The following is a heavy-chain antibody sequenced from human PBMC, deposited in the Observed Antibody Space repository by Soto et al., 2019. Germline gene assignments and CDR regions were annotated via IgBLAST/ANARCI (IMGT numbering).Heavy chain of an antibody. Sequence: PGESLKISCKGSGYSFTSYWISWVRQMPGKGLEWMGRIDPSDSYTNYSPSFQGHVTISADKSISTAYLQWSSLKASDTAMYYCAVATEVSEGGFFSYYFDYWGQGTLVTVSS. J-gene: IGHJ4*02. CDR1: GYSFTSYW. CDR2: IDPSDSYT. D-gene: IGHD5-12*01. V-gene: IGHV5-10-1*01. CDR3: AVATEVSEGGFFSYYFDY.